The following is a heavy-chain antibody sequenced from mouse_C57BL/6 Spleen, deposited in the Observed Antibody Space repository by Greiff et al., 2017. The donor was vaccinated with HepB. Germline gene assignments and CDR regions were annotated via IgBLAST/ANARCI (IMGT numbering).Heavy chain of an antibody. Sequence: VKLQESGAELARPGASVKLSCKASGYTFTSYGISWVKQRTGQGLEWIGEIYPRSGNTYYNEKFKGKATLTADKSSSTAYMELRSLTSEDSAVYFCAPGSSDAMDYWGQGTSVTVSS. D-gene: IGHD1-1*01. CDR2: IYPRSGNT. CDR3: APGSSDAMDY. V-gene: IGHV1-81*01. J-gene: IGHJ4*01. CDR1: GYTFTSYG.